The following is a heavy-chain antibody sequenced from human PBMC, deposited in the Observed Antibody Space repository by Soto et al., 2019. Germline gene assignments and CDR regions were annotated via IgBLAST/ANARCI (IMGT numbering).Heavy chain of an antibody. Sequence: SETLSLTCSVSGASIRSGGYYWSWLRQSPGKGLEWIGHIYYTGSTFYSPSLKGRLTISLDTSKNQFSLDLRSVTAADTAMYYCARIEMASIKWGRGTLVTVSS. CDR2: IYYTGST. V-gene: IGHV4-31*03. CDR3: ARIEMASIK. CDR1: GASIRSGGYY. J-gene: IGHJ4*02.